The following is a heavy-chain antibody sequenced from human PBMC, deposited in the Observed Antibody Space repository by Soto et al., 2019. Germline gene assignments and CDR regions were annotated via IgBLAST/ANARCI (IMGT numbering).Heavy chain of an antibody. CDR3: ARAGTAMVTLDY. V-gene: IGHV4-59*01. CDR2: IYYIGST. J-gene: IGHJ4*02. Sequence: SETLSLTCSVSGGSISSYFWSWIRQPPGKGLEWIGYIYYIGSTNYNPSLKSRVTISVDTSKNQFSLRLSSVTPADTAVYYCARAGTAMVTLDYWGQGTLVTVSS. D-gene: IGHD5-18*01. CDR1: GGSISSYF.